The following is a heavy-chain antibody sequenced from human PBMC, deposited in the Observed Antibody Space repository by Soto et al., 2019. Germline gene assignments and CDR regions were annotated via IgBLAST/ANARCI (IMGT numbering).Heavy chain of an antibody. J-gene: IGHJ4*02. CDR1: GFTFSNAW. D-gene: IGHD4-17*01. Sequence: ESGGGLVKPGGSLRLSCAASGFTFSNAWMNWVRQAPGKGLEWVGRIKSKTDGGTTDYAAPVKGRFTISRDDSKNTLNLQMNSLKTEDTAVYYCTTDPTTVTGPPNDYWGQGTLVTVSS. CDR3: TTDPTTVTGPPNDY. CDR2: IKSKTDGGTT. V-gene: IGHV3-15*07.